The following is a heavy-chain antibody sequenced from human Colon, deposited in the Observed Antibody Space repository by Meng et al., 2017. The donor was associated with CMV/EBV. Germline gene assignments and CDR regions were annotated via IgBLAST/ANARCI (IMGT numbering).Heavy chain of an antibody. V-gene: IGHV3-74*01. CDR1: GFTFSTYW. Sequence: GESLEISCAVSGFTFSTYWMHWVRQTPGEGLVWVSRINSAGSTVYADSVKGRFTISRDNAKNTLYLQMNSLRADDTAVYYCTRANNWNFVDFDYWGQGTRVTVSS. J-gene: IGHJ4*02. D-gene: IGHD1-7*01. CDR2: INSAGST. CDR3: TRANNWNFVDFDY.